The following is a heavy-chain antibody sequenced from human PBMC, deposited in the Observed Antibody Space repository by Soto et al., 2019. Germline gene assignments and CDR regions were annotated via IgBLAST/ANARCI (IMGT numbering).Heavy chain of an antibody. V-gene: IGHV4-59*01. CDR2: IYYSGST. CDR3: ARDLDDILTGPNFDP. CDR1: GGSISIFY. D-gene: IGHD3-9*01. Sequence: SETLSLTCSVSGGSISIFYWSWFRQPPGKGLEWIGYIYYSGSTNYNPSLKSRVTISVDTSKNQFSLKLSSLTSGDAAVYYCARDLDDILTGPNFDPWGQGTLVTVSS. J-gene: IGHJ5*02.